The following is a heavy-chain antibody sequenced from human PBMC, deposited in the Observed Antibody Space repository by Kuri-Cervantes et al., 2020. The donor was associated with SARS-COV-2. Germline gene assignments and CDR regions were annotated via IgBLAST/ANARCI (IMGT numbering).Heavy chain of an antibody. V-gene: IGHV3-7*01. D-gene: IGHD2-21*01. CDR2: IKQDGSEK. CDR1: GFTFSSYW. CDR3: ASEPLWGFDAFDI. J-gene: IGHJ3*02. Sequence: GGSLRLSCAASGFTFSSYWMSWVRQAPGKGLEWVANIKQDGSEKYYVDSVKGRFTISRDNAKNSLYLQMNSLRDEDTAVYYCASEPLWGFDAFDIWGQGTMVTVSS.